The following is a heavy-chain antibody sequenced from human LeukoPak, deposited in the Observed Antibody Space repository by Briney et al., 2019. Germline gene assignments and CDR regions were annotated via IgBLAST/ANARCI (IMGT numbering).Heavy chain of an antibody. V-gene: IGHV3-74*01. CDR2: INGDGNSI. D-gene: IGHD3-3*02. J-gene: IGHJ4*02. CDR3: IRAYDY. CDR1: GFTFSSYW. Sequence: GGSLGLSCTASGFTFSSYWMHWVRQAPGKGLVWVSRINGDGNSITYADSVKGRFTISRDNAKNTLFLQMNSLRAEDTAVYYCIRAYDYWGQGTLVTVSS.